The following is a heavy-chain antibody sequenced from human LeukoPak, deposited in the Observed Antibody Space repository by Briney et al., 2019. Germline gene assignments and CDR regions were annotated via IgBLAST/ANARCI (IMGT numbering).Heavy chain of an antibody. CDR3: VRHYVLHIVGPSY. J-gene: IGHJ4*02. V-gene: IGHV4-59*08. D-gene: IGHD1-26*01. CDR1: GGSISSYY. Sequence: SETLSLTCTVSGGSISSYYWSWIRQPPGKGLEWIGYIYYRGSTNYNPSLKSRVTISVDSSKNQFSLKVNSVTAADTAMYFCVRHYVLHIVGPSYWGQGILVTVSS. CDR2: IYYRGST.